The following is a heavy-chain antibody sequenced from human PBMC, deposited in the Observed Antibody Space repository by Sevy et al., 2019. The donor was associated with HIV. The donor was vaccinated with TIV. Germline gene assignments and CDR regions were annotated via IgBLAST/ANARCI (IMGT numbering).Heavy chain of an antibody. CDR2: ISSSGSTI. V-gene: IGHV3-11*01. CDR1: GFTFSDYY. Sequence: GGSLRLSCAASGFTFSDYYMSWIRQAPGKGLEWVSYISSSGSTIYYADSVKGRFTISRDNAKNSLYLQMNSLRAEDTAVYYCARDQIAAAWYSNHYYGMDVWGQGTTFTVSS. CDR3: ARDQIAAAWYSNHYYGMDV. J-gene: IGHJ6*02. D-gene: IGHD6-13*01.